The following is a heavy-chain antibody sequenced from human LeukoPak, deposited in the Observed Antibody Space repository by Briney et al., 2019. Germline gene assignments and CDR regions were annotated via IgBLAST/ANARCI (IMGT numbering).Heavy chain of an antibody. CDR3: AKDFSGYSAFDI. Sequence: GGSLRLSRAASGFTFSSYAMSWVRQAPGKGLEWVSAISGSGGSTYYADSVKGRFTISRDNSKNTPYLQMNSLRAEDTAVYYCAKDFSGYSAFDIWGQGTMVTVSS. CDR1: GFTFSSYA. V-gene: IGHV3-23*01. D-gene: IGHD3-22*01. CDR2: ISGSGGST. J-gene: IGHJ3*02.